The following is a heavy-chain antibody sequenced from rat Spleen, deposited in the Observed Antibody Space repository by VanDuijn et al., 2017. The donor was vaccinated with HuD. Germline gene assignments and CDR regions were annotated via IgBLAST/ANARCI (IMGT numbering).Heavy chain of an antibody. J-gene: IGHJ3*01. CDR1: GFTFSNYG. Sequence: EVQLVESGGGLVQPGRSLKLSCAASGFTFSNYGMHWIRQAPTKGLEWVASISPSGGSTYYRDSVKGRFTISRDNAKSTLYLQMDSLRSEDTATYCCARASYVYYGLRGKWFAYWGQGTLVTVSS. CDR2: ISPSGGST. CDR3: ARASYVYYGLRGKWFAY. V-gene: IGHV5-19*01. D-gene: IGHD1-6*01.